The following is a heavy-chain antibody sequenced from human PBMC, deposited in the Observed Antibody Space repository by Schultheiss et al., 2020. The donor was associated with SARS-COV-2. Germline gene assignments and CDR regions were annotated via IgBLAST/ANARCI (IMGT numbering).Heavy chain of an antibody. CDR2: ISYDGSNK. CDR3: ARDTITYYDILTGYHHGEWFDP. J-gene: IGHJ5*02. D-gene: IGHD3-9*01. Sequence: GESLKISCAASGFTFSSYAMSWVRQAPGKGLEWVAVISYDGSNKYYADSVKGRFTISRDNSKNTLYLQMNSPKAEDTAVYYCARDTITYYDILTGYHHGEWFDPWGQGTLVTVSS. CDR1: GFTFSSYA. V-gene: IGHV3-30*03.